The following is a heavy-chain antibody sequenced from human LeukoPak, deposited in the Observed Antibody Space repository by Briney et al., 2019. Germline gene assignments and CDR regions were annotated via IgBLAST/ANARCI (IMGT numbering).Heavy chain of an antibody. D-gene: IGHD2-2*01. J-gene: IGHJ6*03. CDR3: ARGRTGYQLLPTKKNYDYYYMDV. Sequence: SETLSLTCTVSGGSISSHYWSWIRQPPGKGMEWIGYMHDSGSTNHNPSLKSRVTMSVDTSKNQFSLKLTSVTAADTAVYHCARGRTGYQLLPTKKNYDYYYMDVWGKGTTVTVSS. V-gene: IGHV4-59*11. CDR2: MHDSGST. CDR1: GGSISSHY.